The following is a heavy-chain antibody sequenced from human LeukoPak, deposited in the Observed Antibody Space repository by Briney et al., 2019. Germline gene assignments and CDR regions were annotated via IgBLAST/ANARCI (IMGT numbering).Heavy chain of an antibody. V-gene: IGHV1-24*01. J-gene: IGHJ4*02. D-gene: IGHD6-6*01. Sequence: ASVKVSCKVSGYTLTELSMHWVRQAPGKGLEWMGGFDPEDGETIYAQKFQGRVTMTEDTSTDTAYMELSSLRSEDTAVYYCAGGDVYSSSGPAKFDYWGQGTLVTVSS. CDR2: FDPEDGET. CDR3: AGGDVYSSSGPAKFDY. CDR1: GYTLTELS.